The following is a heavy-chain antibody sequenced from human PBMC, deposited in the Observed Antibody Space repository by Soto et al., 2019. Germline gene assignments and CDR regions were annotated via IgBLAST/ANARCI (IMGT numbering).Heavy chain of an antibody. Sequence: GGSLRLSCVASGFTFNNAWMTWVRQTPGKGLEWVGRIKSKTDGETTDYAAPVKGRFTLSRDDSKNTVYLQMTSLKTDDTAVYYCTTQGLTTVTSFDYWGQGTLVTVSS. CDR3: TTQGLTTVTSFDY. CDR2: IKSKTDGETT. V-gene: IGHV3-15*01. J-gene: IGHJ4*02. CDR1: GFTFNNAW. D-gene: IGHD4-17*01.